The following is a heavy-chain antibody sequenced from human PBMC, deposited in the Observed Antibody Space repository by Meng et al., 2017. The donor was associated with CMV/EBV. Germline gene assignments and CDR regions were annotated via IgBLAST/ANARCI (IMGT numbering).Heavy chain of an antibody. Sequence: ASVKVSCKASGYTFTSYDINWVRQATGQGLEWMGWMNPNSGNTGYAQKFQGRVTITRNTSISTAYMELSGLRSEDTAVYYCARRSVVVPAAPWTYYDFWSGYYTEGYYYYGMDVWGQGTTVTVSS. D-gene: IGHD3-3*01. CDR3: ARRSVVVPAAPWTYYDFWSGYYTEGYYYYGMDV. CDR1: GYTFTSYD. V-gene: IGHV1-8*03. CDR2: MNPNSGNT. J-gene: IGHJ6*02.